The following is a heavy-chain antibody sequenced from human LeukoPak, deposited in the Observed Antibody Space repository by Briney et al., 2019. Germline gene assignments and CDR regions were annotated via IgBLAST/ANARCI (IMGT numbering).Heavy chain of an antibody. D-gene: IGHD2-2*02. CDR1: GYSFTSYW. J-gene: IGHJ6*03. CDR2: IYPGDSDT. V-gene: IGHV5-51*01. Sequence: GESLKISCKGSGYSFTSYWIGWVRQMPGKGLEWMGIIYPGDSDTRYSPSFQGQVTISADKSISTAYLQWGSLKASDTAMYYCARQAIVVVPAAIREYYYYMDVWGKGTTVTASS. CDR3: ARQAIVVVPAAIREYYYYMDV.